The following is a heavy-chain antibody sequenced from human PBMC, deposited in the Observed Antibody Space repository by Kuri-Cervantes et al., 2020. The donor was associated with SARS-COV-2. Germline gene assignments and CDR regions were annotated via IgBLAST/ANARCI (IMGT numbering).Heavy chain of an antibody. CDR2: ITSFNGNT. J-gene: IGHJ3*02. D-gene: IGHD2-8*01. CDR1: GGTFSSYT. Sequence: SVKVSCKASGGTFSSYTISWVRQAPGQALEWMGWITSFNGNTKYAQKVLDRVTITTDRSINTAYMELSSLRSEDTAMYYCATQRCSNGVCYSNEAFDIWGQGTMVTVSS. CDR3: ATQRCSNGVCYSNEAFDI. V-gene: IGHV1-45*02.